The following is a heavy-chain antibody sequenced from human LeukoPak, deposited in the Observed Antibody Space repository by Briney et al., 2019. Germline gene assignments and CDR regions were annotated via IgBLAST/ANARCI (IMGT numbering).Heavy chain of an antibody. Sequence: ASVTVSCKASGYTFTSYYMHWVRQPPGQGLEWMGIINPSGGSTSYAQKFQGRVTMTRDMSTSTVYMELSSLRSEDTAVYYCARDPPMTTVTKGDYWGQGTLVTVSS. CDR2: INPSGGST. D-gene: IGHD4-17*01. V-gene: IGHV1-46*01. CDR1: GYTFTSYY. CDR3: ARDPPMTTVTKGDY. J-gene: IGHJ4*02.